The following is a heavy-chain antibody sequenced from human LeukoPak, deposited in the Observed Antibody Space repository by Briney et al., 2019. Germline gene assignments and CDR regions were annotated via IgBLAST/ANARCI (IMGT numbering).Heavy chain of an antibody. CDR2: IRYDGSNK. J-gene: IGHJ4*02. CDR1: GFTLSSYG. V-gene: IGHV3-30*02. Sequence: GGSLRLSCAASGFTLSSYGMHWVRQAPGKGLEWVAFIRYDGSNKYYADSVKGRFTISRDNSKNTLYLQMNSLRAEGTAVYYCAKDLSTVVTTTGDYWGQGTLVTVSS. D-gene: IGHD4-23*01. CDR3: AKDLSTVVTTTGDY.